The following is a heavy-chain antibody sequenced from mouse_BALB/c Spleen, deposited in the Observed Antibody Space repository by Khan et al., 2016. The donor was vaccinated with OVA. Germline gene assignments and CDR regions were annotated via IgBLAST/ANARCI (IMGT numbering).Heavy chain of an antibody. D-gene: IGHD2-3*01. J-gene: IGHJ3*01. CDR3: ARGGYSVFAY. CDR2: IFPGGGSS. V-gene: IGHV1-77*01. CDR1: GYTFTDYV. Sequence: QVQLQQSGPELVKPGASVKMSCKASGYTFTDYVINWVKQRTGQGLEWIGDIFPGGGSSYYNEKFKGKAKLTADKSSNTAYMQLSSLTLEDAAAYFCARGGYSVFAYWGQGTLVTVSA.